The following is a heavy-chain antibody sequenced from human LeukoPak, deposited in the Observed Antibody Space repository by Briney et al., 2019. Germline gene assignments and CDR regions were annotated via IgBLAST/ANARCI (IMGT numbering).Heavy chain of an antibody. J-gene: IGHJ5*02. CDR2: NNPNSGGT. Sequence: GASVKVSCKASGYTFTGYYMHWVRQAPGQGLEWMGRNNPNSGGTNYAQKFQGRVTMTRDTSISTAYMELSRLRSDDTAVYYCARVKTEDFWNGYYQYNWFDPWGQGTLVTVSS. V-gene: IGHV1-2*06. CDR3: ARVKTEDFWNGYYQYNWFDP. CDR1: GYTFTGYY. D-gene: IGHD3-3*01.